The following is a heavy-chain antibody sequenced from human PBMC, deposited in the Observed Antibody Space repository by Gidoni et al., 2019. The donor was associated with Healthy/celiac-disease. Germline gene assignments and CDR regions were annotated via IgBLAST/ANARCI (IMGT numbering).Heavy chain of an antibody. J-gene: IGHJ3*02. V-gene: IGHV3-21*01. D-gene: IGHD2-2*01. CDR3: ARDPNQDIVVVPAAMRDDAFDI. CDR1: GFTFSSYR. Sequence: EVQLVESGGGLVKPGGSLRLSCAASGFTFSSYRMNWVRQAPGKGLEWVSSISSSSSYIYYADSVKGRFTISRDNAKNSLYLQMNSLRAEDTAVYYCARDPNQDIVVVPAAMRDDAFDIWGQGTMVTVSS. CDR2: ISSSSSYI.